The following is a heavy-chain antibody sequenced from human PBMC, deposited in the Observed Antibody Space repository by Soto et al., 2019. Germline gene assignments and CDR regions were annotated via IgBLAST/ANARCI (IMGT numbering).Heavy chain of an antibody. J-gene: IGHJ6*02. CDR2: INHSGST. Sequence: PSETLSLTCAVYGGSFSGYYWSWIRQPPGKGLEWIGEINHSGSTNYNPSLKSRVTISVDTSKNQFSLKLSSVTAADTAVYYCARSSLYYYGSGSYLNYYYYYGMDVWGQGTTVTVSS. V-gene: IGHV4-34*01. CDR3: ARSSLYYYGSGSYLNYYYYYGMDV. D-gene: IGHD3-10*01. CDR1: GGSFSGYY.